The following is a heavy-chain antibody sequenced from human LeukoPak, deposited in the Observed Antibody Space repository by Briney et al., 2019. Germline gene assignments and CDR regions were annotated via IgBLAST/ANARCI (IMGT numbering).Heavy chain of an antibody. Sequence: GASVKVSCKTSGSTFTSDYMHWVRQAPGQGLEWMGIINPSGGSTNYAQKFQGRFTMTRDTSTSPAYMELSSLTSEDTAVYYCARDSGCGAGGFDYWGQGTLVTVSS. J-gene: IGHJ4*02. CDR1: GSTFTSDY. CDR2: INPSGGST. CDR3: ARDSGCGAGGFDY. V-gene: IGHV1-46*01. D-gene: IGHD5-12*01.